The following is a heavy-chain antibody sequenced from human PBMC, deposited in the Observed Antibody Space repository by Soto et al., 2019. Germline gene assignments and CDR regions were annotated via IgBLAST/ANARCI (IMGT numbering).Heavy chain of an antibody. V-gene: IGHV3-15*07. J-gene: IGHJ3*02. D-gene: IGHD2-15*01. CDR2: IKSKTDGGTT. Sequence: EVQLVESGGGLVKPGGSLRLSCAASGFTFSNAWMNWVRQAPGKGLEWVGRIKSKTDGGTTDYAAPVKGRFTISRDDSKNTLYLQMNSLKTEDTAVYYCTTSTTRISYWLGEAGTNAFDIWGQGTMVTVSS. CDR1: GFTFSNAW. CDR3: TTSTTRISYWLGEAGTNAFDI.